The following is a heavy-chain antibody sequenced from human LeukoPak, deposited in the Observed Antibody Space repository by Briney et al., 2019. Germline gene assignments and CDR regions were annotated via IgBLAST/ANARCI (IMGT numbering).Heavy chain of an antibody. J-gene: IGHJ6*02. CDR2: ISPIFGTA. Sequence: SVKVSCKASGGTFSSYAISWVQQAPGQGLEWMGGISPIFGTANYAQKFQGRVTITADESTSTAYMELSSLRSEDTAVYYCARDGIPYDILTGYYNDYYYGMDVWGQGTTVTVSS. D-gene: IGHD3-9*01. V-gene: IGHV1-69*13. CDR1: GGTFSSYA. CDR3: ARDGIPYDILTGYYNDYYYGMDV.